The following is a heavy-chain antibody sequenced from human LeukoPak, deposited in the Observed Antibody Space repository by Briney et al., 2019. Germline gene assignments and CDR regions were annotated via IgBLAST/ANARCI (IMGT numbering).Heavy chain of an antibody. D-gene: IGHD5-12*01. J-gene: IGHJ4*02. Sequence: PSQTLSLTCTVSGGSISSGSYYWSWIRQPAGTGLEWIGRVYTSGSTNYNPSLKSRVTISVDTSKNQFSLKLSSVTAADTAVYYCARGLRIPPYFDYWGQGTLVTVSS. CDR1: GGSISSGSYY. CDR3: ARGLRIPPYFDY. V-gene: IGHV4-61*02. CDR2: VYTSGST.